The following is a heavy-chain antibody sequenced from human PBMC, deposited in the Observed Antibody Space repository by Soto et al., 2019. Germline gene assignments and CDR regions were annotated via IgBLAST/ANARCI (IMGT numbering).Heavy chain of an antibody. CDR3: ARDTVAPLEYDSSGSSFGMDG. CDR1: GFTFSSYA. J-gene: IGHJ6*02. CDR2: IAYDGSNK. D-gene: IGHD3-22*01. V-gene: IGHV3-30-3*01. Sequence: QVQLVESGGGVVQPGRSLRLSCAASGFTFSSYAMHWVRQAPGKGLEWVAVIAYDGSNKYYADSVKGRFTISRDNSKNTLYLQMNSLRAEDTAVYYCARDTVAPLEYDSSGSSFGMDGWGQGTTVTGS.